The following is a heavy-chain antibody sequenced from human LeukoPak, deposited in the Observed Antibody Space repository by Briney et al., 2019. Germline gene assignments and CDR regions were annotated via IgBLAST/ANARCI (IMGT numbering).Heavy chain of an antibody. J-gene: IGHJ3*02. V-gene: IGHV4-39*01. CDR3: ARHNQYYYDSSGLSHDAFDI. Sequence: PSETLSLTCTVSGGSISSSSYYWGWIRQPPGKGLEWIGSIYYSGSTYYNPSLKSRVTISVDTSKNQFSLKLSSVTAADTAVYYCARHNQYYYDSSGLSHDAFDIWGQGTMVTVSS. CDR1: GGSISSSSYY. D-gene: IGHD3-22*01. CDR2: IYYSGST.